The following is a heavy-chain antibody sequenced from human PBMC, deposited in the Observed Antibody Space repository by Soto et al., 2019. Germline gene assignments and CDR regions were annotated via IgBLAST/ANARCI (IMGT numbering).Heavy chain of an antibody. Sequence: LYLTCSDSDSSMSSGGYSWSWIRQPPGKGLEWIGYIYHSGSTYYNPSLKSRVTISVDRSKNQFSLKLSSVTAADTAVYYCARGSDSSGYYSLDWFDHWGQGTLVTVSS. CDR1: DSSMSSGGYS. D-gene: IGHD3-22*01. CDR3: ARGSDSSGYYSLDWFDH. J-gene: IGHJ5*02. CDR2: IYHSGST. V-gene: IGHV4-30-2*01.